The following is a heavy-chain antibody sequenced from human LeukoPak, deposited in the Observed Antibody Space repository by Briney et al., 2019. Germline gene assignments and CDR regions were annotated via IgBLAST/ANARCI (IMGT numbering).Heavy chain of an antibody. D-gene: IGHD1-14*01. CDR2: ISGDGDST. Sequence: GGSLRLSCAASGFTFDDYAMHWVRQAPGKGLGWVSLISGDGDSTYYVDSVKGRFTISRDNSKNSLYLQMNSLRTEDTALYYCAEDLGPTGAAWFDPWGQGTLVTVSS. V-gene: IGHV3-43*02. CDR3: AEDLGPTGAAWFDP. J-gene: IGHJ5*02. CDR1: GFTFDDYA.